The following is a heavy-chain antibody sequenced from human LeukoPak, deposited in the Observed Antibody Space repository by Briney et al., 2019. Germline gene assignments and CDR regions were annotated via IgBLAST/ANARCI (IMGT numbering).Heavy chain of an antibody. CDR2: ISSSSNYI. CDR3: ARAMYSGSFDP. D-gene: IGHD1-26*01. V-gene: IGHV3-21*01. J-gene: IGHJ5*02. Sequence: GGSLRLSCAASGFTFSSYSMNWVRQAPGKGLEWVSSISSSSNYIYYADSVKGRFTISRDNAKNSLYLQMNSLRAEDTAVYYCARAMYSGSFDPWGQGILVTVSS. CDR1: GFTFSSYS.